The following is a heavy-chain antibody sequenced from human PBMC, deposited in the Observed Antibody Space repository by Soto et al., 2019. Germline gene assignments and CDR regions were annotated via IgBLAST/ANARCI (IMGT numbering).Heavy chain of an antibody. Sequence: QVQLVESGGGVVQPGRSLRLSCAASGFTFSTYGMHWVRQAPGKGPEWVAVIWNNGNRKYYADSVTGRFTISRDNSQNTLYLQVNSLRAEDTAVYYCARAVSTTAVNWFDPWGQGTLVTVSS. CDR2: IWNNGNRK. V-gene: IGHV3-33*01. CDR3: ARAVSTTAVNWFDP. D-gene: IGHD2-2*01. J-gene: IGHJ5*02. CDR1: GFTFSTYG.